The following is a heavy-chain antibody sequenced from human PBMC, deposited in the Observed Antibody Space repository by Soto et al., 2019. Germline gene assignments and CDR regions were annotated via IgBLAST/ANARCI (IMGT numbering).Heavy chain of an antibody. CDR2: ISSSSSTI. J-gene: IGHJ6*03. V-gene: IGHV3-48*01. CDR1: GFTFSSYS. D-gene: IGHD2-2*01. Sequence: GGSLRLSCAASGFTFSSYSMNWVRQAPGKGLEWVSYISSSSSTIYYADSVKGRFTISRDNAKNSLYLQMNSLRAEDTAVYYCARSVPAAVLYYYYYYMDVWGKGTTVTVSS. CDR3: ARSVPAAVLYYYYYYMDV.